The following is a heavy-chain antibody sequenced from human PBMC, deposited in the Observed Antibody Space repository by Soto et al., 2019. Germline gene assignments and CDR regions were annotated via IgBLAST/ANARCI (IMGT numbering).Heavy chain of an antibody. CDR3: YFDLDAFDI. CDR2: IYYSGST. CDR1: GGTISSSSYY. Sequence: SETLSLTCTVSGGTISSSSYYWGWIRQPPGKGLEWIGSIYYSGSTYYNPSLKSRVTISVDTSKNQFSLKLSSVTAADTAVYWAYFDLDAFDIWGQGTMVTVSS. J-gene: IGHJ3*02. D-gene: IGHD3-9*01. V-gene: IGHV4-39*01.